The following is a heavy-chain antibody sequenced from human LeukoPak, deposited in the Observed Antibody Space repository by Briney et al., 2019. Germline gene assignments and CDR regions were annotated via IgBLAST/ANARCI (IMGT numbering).Heavy chain of an antibody. CDR1: GFTFTNYA. CDR2: ISGRGGST. Sequence: GGSLRLSCAASGFTFTNYAMTWVRQAPGKGLEWVSAISGRGGSTYYADSVKGRFTISRDNSKNTLYLQMNSLRAEDTAVYYCAKDSGGYDPNYYYYYGMDVWGQGTTVTVSS. CDR3: AKDSGGYDPNYYYYYGMDV. V-gene: IGHV3-23*01. J-gene: IGHJ6*02. D-gene: IGHD5-12*01.